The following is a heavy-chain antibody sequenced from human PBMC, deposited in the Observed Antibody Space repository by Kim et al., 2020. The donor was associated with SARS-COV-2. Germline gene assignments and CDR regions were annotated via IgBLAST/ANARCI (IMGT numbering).Heavy chain of an antibody. D-gene: IGHD5-18*01. CDR1: GFTFDDYA. J-gene: IGHJ4*02. CDR2: ISGDGGST. CDR3: AKNIIGHKYSYGFLGPDY. V-gene: IGHV3-43*02. Sequence: GVSLRLSCAASGFTFDDYAMHWVRQAPGKGLEWVSLISGDGGSTYYADSVKGRFTISRDNSKNSLYLQMNSLRTEDTALYYCAKNIIGHKYSYGFLGPDYWGQGTLVTVSS.